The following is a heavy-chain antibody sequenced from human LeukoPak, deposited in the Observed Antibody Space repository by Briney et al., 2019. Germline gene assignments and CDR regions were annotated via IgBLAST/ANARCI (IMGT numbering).Heavy chain of an antibody. CDR1: GGSISSYY. J-gene: IGHJ4*02. CDR2: IYYSGST. V-gene: IGHV4-59*01. D-gene: IGHD6-19*01. Sequence: SETLSLTCTVSGGSISSYYWSWIRQPPGKGLEWIGYIYYSGSTSYNPSLKSRVTISVGTSKNQFSLKLSSVTAADTAVYYCARRTDTSGWYRDDYWGQGTLVTVSS. CDR3: ARRTDTSGWYRDDY.